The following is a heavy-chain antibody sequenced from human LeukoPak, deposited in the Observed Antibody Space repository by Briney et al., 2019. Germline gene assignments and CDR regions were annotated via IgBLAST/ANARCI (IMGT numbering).Heavy chain of an antibody. CDR3: AKVVNSGYYYYFDY. Sequence: GGSLRLSCAASGFTFSSYAMSWVRQAPGKGLEWVSAISGSGGSTYYADSVKGRFTISRDNSKNTLFLQMNSLRAEDTAVYYCAKVVNSGYYYYFDYWGQGTLVTVSS. CDR2: ISGSGGST. V-gene: IGHV3-23*01. D-gene: IGHD3-22*01. CDR1: GFTFSSYA. J-gene: IGHJ4*02.